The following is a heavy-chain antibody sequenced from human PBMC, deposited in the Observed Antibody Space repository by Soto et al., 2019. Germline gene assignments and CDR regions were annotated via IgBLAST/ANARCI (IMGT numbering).Heavy chain of an antibody. CDR2: IIPIFGTA. Sequence: SVKVSCKASGGTFSRYTISWVRQAPGQGLEWMGGIIPIFGTANYAQKFQGRVTTTADESTNTAYMELSSLRFEDTAVYYCARAYCGGDCNYYGMDVWGQGITVTVSS. D-gene: IGHD2-21*02. CDR1: GGTFSRYT. V-gene: IGHV1-69*13. J-gene: IGHJ6*02. CDR3: ARAYCGGDCNYYGMDV.